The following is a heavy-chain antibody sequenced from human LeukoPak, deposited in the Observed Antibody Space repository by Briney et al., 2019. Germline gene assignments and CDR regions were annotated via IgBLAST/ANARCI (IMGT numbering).Heavy chain of an antibody. Sequence: ETLSLTCAVYGGSFSGYYWSWVRQAPGKGLEWVSAISGSGGSTYYADSVKGRFTISRDNSKNTLYLQMNSLRAEDTAVYYCAILSREYYGMDVWGQGTTVTVSS. J-gene: IGHJ6*02. CDR3: AILSREYYGMDV. CDR2: ISGSGGST. CDR1: GGSFSGYY. D-gene: IGHD1-26*01. V-gene: IGHV3-23*01.